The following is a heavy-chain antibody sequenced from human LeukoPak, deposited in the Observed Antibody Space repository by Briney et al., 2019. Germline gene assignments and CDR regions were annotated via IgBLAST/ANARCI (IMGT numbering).Heavy chain of an antibody. V-gene: IGHV3-74*01. Sequence: PGGSLRLSCAASGFTFSRYWMHWVRQVPGKGLVWVSRISSVGSSTSYAESVEGRFTISRDNAKNTLYLQMNSLRDEDTAGYSCAKGATAAAGTLDHWGQGTLVTVSS. CDR1: GFTFSRYW. D-gene: IGHD6-13*01. J-gene: IGHJ4*02. CDR3: AKGATAAAGTLDH. CDR2: ISSVGSST.